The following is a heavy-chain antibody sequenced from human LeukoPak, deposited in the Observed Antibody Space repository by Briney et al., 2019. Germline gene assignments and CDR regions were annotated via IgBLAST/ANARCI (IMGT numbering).Heavy chain of an antibody. CDR2: INPSGGST. CDR1: GYSFTGNY. V-gene: IGHV1-46*01. D-gene: IGHD3-22*01. Sequence: ASVKVSCKASGYSFTGNYIHWVRQAPGQGLEWMGIINPSGGSTSYAQKFQGRVTMTRDTSTSTVYMELSSLRSEDTAVYYCARPRADSSGLYYWGQGTLVTVSS. J-gene: IGHJ4*02. CDR3: ARPRADSSGLYY.